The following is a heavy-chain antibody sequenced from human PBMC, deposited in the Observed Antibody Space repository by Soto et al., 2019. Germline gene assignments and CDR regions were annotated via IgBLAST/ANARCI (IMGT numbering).Heavy chain of an antibody. J-gene: IGHJ1*01. Sequence: QVQLVESGGGVVQPGRSLRLSCAASGFTFSSYGMHWVRQAPGKGLEWVAVISYDGSNKYYADSVKGRFTISRDNSKKTLYLQMNSLRAEDTAVYYCAKDVGGGVLQHWGQGTLVTVSS. V-gene: IGHV3-30*18. CDR1: GFTFSSYG. CDR2: ISYDGSNK. CDR3: AKDVGGGVLQH. D-gene: IGHD3-16*01.